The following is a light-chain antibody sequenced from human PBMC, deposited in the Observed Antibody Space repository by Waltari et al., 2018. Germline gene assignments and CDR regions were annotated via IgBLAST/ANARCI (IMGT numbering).Light chain of an antibody. V-gene: IGLV2-14*01. CDR1: GGNVGGYNC. CDR2: DVT. CDR3: SSYTSSSTVV. J-gene: IGLJ2*01. Sequence: QSALTQPAPVSGSPGQSITISCTGTGGNVGGYNCVSWSQQHPGKAPKLMIYDVTKRTSGVSDRFSGSKSGNTDSLTISGLQAEDEADYYCSSYTSSSTVVFGGGTKLTVL.